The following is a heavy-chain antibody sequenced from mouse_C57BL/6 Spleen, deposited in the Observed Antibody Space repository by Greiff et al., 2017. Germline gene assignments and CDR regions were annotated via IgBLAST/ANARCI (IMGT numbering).Heavy chain of an antibody. Sequence: QVQLQQPGAELVRPGSSVKLSCKASGYTFTSYWMHWVKQRPIQGLEWIGNIDPSDSETHYNQKFKDKATLTVDKSSSTAYMQLSSLTSEDSAVYYCARKDEWGGSAYWGQGTLVTVSA. J-gene: IGHJ3*01. V-gene: IGHV1-52*01. CDR2: IDPSDSET. CDR3: ARKDEWGGSAY. CDR1: GYTFTSYW.